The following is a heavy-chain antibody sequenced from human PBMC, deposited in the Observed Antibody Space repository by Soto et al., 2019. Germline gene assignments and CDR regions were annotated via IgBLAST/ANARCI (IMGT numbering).Heavy chain of an antibody. CDR3: ARGWYYFDF. D-gene: IGHD2-15*01. Sequence: SETLSLTCDVSVEPMTGGYYWGWIRQSPGKGLEWIGSIYYGGTTYYNPSLRSRLAISINTSKNQFSLRLSSVTAADTALYYCARGWYYFDFWGQGTLVTVSS. J-gene: IGHJ4*02. CDR2: IYYGGTT. V-gene: IGHV4-38-2*01. CDR1: VEPMTGGYY.